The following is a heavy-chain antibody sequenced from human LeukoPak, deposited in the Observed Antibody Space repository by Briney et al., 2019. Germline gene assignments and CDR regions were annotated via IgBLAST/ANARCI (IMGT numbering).Heavy chain of an antibody. D-gene: IGHD3-10*01. CDR3: ARDTTYYYGSGSYYMMDV. Sequence: GGSLRLSCAASGFTFDDYAMHWVRKAPGKGLEWVSSISSSSSYIYYADSVKGRFTISRDNAKNSLYLQMNSLRAEDTAVYYCARDTTYYYGSGSYYMMDVWGQGTTVTVSS. CDR2: ISSSSSYI. V-gene: IGHV3-21*01. J-gene: IGHJ6*02. CDR1: GFTFDDYA.